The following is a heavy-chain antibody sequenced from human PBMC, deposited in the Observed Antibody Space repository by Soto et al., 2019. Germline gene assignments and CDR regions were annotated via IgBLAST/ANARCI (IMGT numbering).Heavy chain of an antibody. D-gene: IGHD4-17*01. V-gene: IGHV1-58*02. CDR1: GFTFTSSA. Sequence: QMKLVQSGPEVKKPGTSVKVSCKASGFTFTSSAMQWVRQARGQRLEWIGWIVVGSGNTNYAQKFQERVTITRDMSTSTAYLELSSLRSEDTAVYYCAAGDYGVYYYYGMDVWGQGTTVTVCS. CDR3: AAGDYGVYYYYGMDV. J-gene: IGHJ6*02. CDR2: IVVGSGNT.